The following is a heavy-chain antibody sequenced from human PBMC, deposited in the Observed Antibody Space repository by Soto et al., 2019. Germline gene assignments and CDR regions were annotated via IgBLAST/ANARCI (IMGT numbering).Heavy chain of an antibody. J-gene: IGHJ4*02. D-gene: IGHD2-15*01. CDR3: ARLLLAARAPFDY. CDR1: GGSFSDYI. CDR2: INHSGSA. Sequence: SETLSLTCDVDGGSFSDYIWTWIRQPPGKGLQWIGQINHSGSANYNPSLKSRVTISVDTSKNQFSLKLSSVTAADTAVYYCARLLLAARAPFDYWGQGTLVTVSS. V-gene: IGHV4-34*01.